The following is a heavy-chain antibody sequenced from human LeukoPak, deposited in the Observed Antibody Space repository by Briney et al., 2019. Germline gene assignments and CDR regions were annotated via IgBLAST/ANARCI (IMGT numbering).Heavy chain of an antibody. CDR3: VFGECSSTSCYPRRDY. CDR2: INAYSGNT. J-gene: IGHJ4*02. CDR1: GYRFKTYG. Sequence: ASVKVSCKASGYRFKTYGISWVRQAPGQGLEWMGWINAYSGNTDYTENLQGRVTMATDTATATAFMELKSLRSDDTAVYYCVFGECSSTSCYPRRDYWGQGTLVTVSS. D-gene: IGHD2-2*01. V-gene: IGHV1-18*01.